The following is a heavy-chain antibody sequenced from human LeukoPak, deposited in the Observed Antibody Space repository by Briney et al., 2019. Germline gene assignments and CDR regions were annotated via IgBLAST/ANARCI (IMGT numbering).Heavy chain of an antibody. J-gene: IGHJ6*03. CDR3: ARSLGGLRYYYYYMDV. Sequence: SETLSLTCTVSGGSISSYCWSWIRQPPGKGLEWIGYIYYSGSTNYNPSLKSRVTISVDTSKNQFSLKLSSVTAADTAVYYCARSLGGLRYYYYYMDVWGKGTTVTVSS. V-gene: IGHV4-59*01. CDR1: GGSISSYC. CDR2: IYYSGST. D-gene: IGHD3-16*01.